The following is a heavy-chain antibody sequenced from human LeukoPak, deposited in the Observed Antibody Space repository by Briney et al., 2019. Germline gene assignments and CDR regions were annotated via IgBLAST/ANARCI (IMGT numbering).Heavy chain of an antibody. CDR1: GYSISSGYY. V-gene: IGHV4-38-2*01. CDR2: IYHSGST. CDR3: ASPSFPTVTMVYFQH. J-gene: IGHJ1*01. D-gene: IGHD4-17*01. Sequence: PSETLSLTCAVSGYSISSGYYWGWIRQPPGKGLEWIGSIYHSGSTYYNPSLKSRVTISVDTSKNQFTLKLSSVTAADTAVYYCASPSFPTVTMVYFQHWGQGTLVTVSS.